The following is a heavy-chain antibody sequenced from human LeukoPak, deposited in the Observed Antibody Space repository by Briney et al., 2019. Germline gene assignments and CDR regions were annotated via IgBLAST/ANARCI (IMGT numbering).Heavy chain of an antibody. CDR2: ISAYNGNT. D-gene: IGHD3-16*02. CDR3: ARDHHYDYVWGSYRFKY. V-gene: IGHV1-18*01. J-gene: IGHJ4*02. CDR1: GYTFTSYG. Sequence: ASVKVSCKASGYTFTSYGISWVRQAPGQGLEWMGWISAYNGNTNYAQKLQGRVTMTTDTSTSTAYMELRSLRSDDTAVYYCARDHHYDYVWGSYRFKYWGQGTLVTVSS.